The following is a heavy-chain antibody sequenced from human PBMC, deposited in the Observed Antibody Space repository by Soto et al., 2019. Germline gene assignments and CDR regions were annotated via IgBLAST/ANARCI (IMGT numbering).Heavy chain of an antibody. CDR3: ARSAGGYPLYYYYGMDV. V-gene: IGHV3-13*01. CDR1: GFTFSSYD. J-gene: IGHJ6*02. Sequence: GGSLRLSCAASGFTFSSYDMHWVRQATGKGLEWVSAIGTAGDTYCPGSVKGRFTISRENAKNSLYLQMNSLRAEDTAVYYCARSAGGYPLYYYYGMDVWGQGTTVTVSS. D-gene: IGHD5-18*01. CDR2: IGTAGDT.